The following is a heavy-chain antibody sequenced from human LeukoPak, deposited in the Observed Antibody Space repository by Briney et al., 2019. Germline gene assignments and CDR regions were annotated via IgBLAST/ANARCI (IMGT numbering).Heavy chain of an antibody. CDR1: RFTFSNYW. D-gene: IGHD3-3*01. V-gene: IGHV3-74*01. CDR3: AKGPYYDFWSGYPNWFDP. CDR2: INSDGINT. J-gene: IGHJ5*02. Sequence: GGSLRLSCAASRFTFSNYWMHWVRQAPGKGLVWVSRINSDGINTSYADSVKGRFTISRDNSKNTLYLQMNSLRAEDTAVYYCAKGPYYDFWSGYPNWFDPWGQGTLVTVSS.